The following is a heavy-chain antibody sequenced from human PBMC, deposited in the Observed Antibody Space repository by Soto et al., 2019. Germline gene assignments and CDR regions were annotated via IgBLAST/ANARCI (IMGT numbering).Heavy chain of an antibody. CDR2: IKSKADGGTT. V-gene: IGHV3-15*01. J-gene: IGHJ6*02. CDR1: GFTFSNAW. CDR3: TTGGAAPTYYYYGMDV. D-gene: IGHD6-6*01. Sequence: GSLRLSCAASGFTFSNAWMSWVRQAPGKGLEWVGRIKSKADGGTTDYAAPVKGRFTISRDDSKNTLYLQMNSLKTEDTAVYYCTTGGAAPTYYYYGMDVWGQGTTVTVSS.